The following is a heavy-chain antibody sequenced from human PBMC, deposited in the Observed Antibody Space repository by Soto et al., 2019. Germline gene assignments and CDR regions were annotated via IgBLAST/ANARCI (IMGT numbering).Heavy chain of an antibody. J-gene: IGHJ5*02. CDR3: ARVIVVVPAAKAQWFDP. Sequence: SETLSRACAVYGGSFSCYYWSGICQPPGKGLEWIGEINHSGSTNYNPSLKSRVTISVDTSKNQFSLKLSSVTAADTAVYYCARVIVVVPAAKAQWFDPWGQGTLVTVSS. V-gene: IGHV4-34*01. D-gene: IGHD2-2*01. CDR2: INHSGST. CDR1: GGSFSCYY.